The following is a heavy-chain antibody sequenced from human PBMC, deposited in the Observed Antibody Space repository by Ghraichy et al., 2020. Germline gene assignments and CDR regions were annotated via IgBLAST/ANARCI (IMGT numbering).Heavy chain of an antibody. CDR1: GGSISSYY. CDR2: IYYSGST. Sequence: SETLSLTCTVSGGSISSYYWSWIRQPPGKGLEWIGYIYYSGSTNYNPSLKSRVTISVDTSKNQFSLKLSSVTAADTAVYYCAREALGPYDFWGFNYYGMDVWGQGTTVTVSS. D-gene: IGHD3-3*01. CDR3: AREALGPYDFWGFNYYGMDV. J-gene: IGHJ6*02. V-gene: IGHV4-59*01.